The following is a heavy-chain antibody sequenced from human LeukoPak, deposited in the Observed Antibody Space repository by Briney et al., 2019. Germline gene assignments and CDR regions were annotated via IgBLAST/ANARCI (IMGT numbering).Heavy chain of an antibody. CDR2: ISWDGGST. CDR3: AKGRGDYYDSSGYWTVDY. CDR1: GFTFDDYA. Sequence: PGGSLRLSCAASGFTFDDYAMHWVRQAPGKGLEWVSLISWDGGSTYYADSVKGRLTISRDNSKNSLYLQMNSLRAEDTALYYCAKGRGDYYDSSGYWTVDYWGQGTLVTVSS. J-gene: IGHJ4*02. V-gene: IGHV3-43D*03. D-gene: IGHD3-22*01.